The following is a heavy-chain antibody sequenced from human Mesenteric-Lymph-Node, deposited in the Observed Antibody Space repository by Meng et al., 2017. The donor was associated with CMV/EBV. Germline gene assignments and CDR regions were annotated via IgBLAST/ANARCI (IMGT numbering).Heavy chain of an antibody. CDR3: AREAVLAAARTHGSPYYYYGMDV. CDR2: ISSISSYI. J-gene: IGHJ6*02. V-gene: IGHV3-21*01. D-gene: IGHD6-13*01. Sequence: GGSLRLSCAASGFTFSSYSMNWVRQAPGKGLEWVASISSISSYIYYADSVKGRFTISRDNAKNSLSLQMNSLRAEDTAVYYCAREAVLAAARTHGSPYYYYGMDVWGQGTTVTVSS. CDR1: GFTFSSYS.